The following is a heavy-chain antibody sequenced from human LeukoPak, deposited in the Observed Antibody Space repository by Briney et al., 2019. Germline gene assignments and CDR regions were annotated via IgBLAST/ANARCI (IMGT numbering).Heavy chain of an antibody. CDR1: GGSISSYY. Sequence: SETLSLTCTVSGGSISSYYWSWIRQPPGKGLEWTGYIYYSGSTNYNPSLKSRVTISVDTSKNQFSLKLSSVTAADTAVYYCAGTTVTRSGGDYWGQGTLVTVSS. V-gene: IGHV4-59*01. CDR2: IYYSGST. D-gene: IGHD4-17*01. CDR3: AGTTVTRSGGDY. J-gene: IGHJ4*02.